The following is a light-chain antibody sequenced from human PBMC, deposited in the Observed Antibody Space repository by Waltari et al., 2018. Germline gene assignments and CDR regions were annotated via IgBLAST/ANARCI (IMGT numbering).Light chain of an antibody. CDR2: WAG. Sequence: DIVMTKSPDYLAVPLRAWAPITSKSSQTVLYRSNNKKYLAWYQQKQGQPPKLLIHWAGIRESGVPDRFSGGRSGTDFSLTISSLQAEDVAVYYCQQYYSAPLTFGGGTKVDIK. CDR1: QTVLYRSNNKKY. V-gene: IGKV4-1*01. CDR3: QQYYSAPLT. J-gene: IGKJ4*01.